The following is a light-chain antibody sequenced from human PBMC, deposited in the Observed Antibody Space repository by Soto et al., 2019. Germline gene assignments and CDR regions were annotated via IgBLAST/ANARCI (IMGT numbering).Light chain of an antibody. CDR1: QSVSSSY. CDR2: GAS. J-gene: IGKJ5*01. CDR3: QQYGSSRPIT. Sequence: EIVLTQSPGTLSLSPGERATLSCRASQSVSSSYLAWYQQKPGQAPRLLIYGASSRATGIPDRFSGSGSGTDFTLTISRLEPEDFAVYYCQQYGSSRPITFGQGPRLETK. V-gene: IGKV3-20*01.